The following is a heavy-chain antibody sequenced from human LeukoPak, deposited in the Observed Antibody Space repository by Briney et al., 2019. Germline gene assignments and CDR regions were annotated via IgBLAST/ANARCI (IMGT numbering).Heavy chain of an antibody. CDR2: IFYSGSP. CDR3: ALFGIIIKTFDY. D-gene: IGHD3-3*01. Sequence: PSETLSLTCSVSGGSISSYYWSWVRQSPGKGLEWVGYIFYSGSPSYNPALKSRATISVDTSKTLSSLKLTSVTPADTAVYFCALFGIIIKTFDYWGPGSLVAVSS. J-gene: IGHJ4*02. CDR1: GGSISSYY. V-gene: IGHV4-59*01.